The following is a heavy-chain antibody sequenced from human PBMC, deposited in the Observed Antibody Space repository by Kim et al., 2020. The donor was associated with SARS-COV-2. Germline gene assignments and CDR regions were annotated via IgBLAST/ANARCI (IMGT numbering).Heavy chain of an antibody. CDR3: ARTATIVARREFGY. CDR1: GFTFSAYD. J-gene: IGHJ4*02. CDR2: ISSSSRYI. D-gene: IGHD6-6*01. Sequence: GGSLRLSCAASGFTFSAYDMNWVRQAPGKGLEWVSSISSSSRYIYYTDSVKGRFTISRDNAKNALYLQMNSLQAEDAAVYYCARTATIVARREFGYWGQGTLVTVSS. V-gene: IGHV3-21*01.